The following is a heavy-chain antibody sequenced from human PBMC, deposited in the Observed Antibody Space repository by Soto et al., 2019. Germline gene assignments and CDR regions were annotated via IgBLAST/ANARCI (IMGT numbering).Heavy chain of an antibody. CDR2: INPNSGGT. CDR3: ARDGGQDVVRGVMGPYYMDV. J-gene: IGHJ6*03. Sequence: ASVKVSCKASGYTFTGYYMHWVRQAPGQGLEWMGWINPNSGGTNYAQKFQGWVTMTRDTSISTAYMELSRLRSDDTAVYYCARDGGQDVVRGVMGPYYMDVWGKGTTVTVSS. D-gene: IGHD3-10*01. V-gene: IGHV1-2*04. CDR1: GYTFTGYY.